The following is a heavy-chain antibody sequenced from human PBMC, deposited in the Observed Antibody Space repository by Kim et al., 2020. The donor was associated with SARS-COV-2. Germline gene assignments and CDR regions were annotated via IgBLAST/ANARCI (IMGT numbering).Heavy chain of an antibody. CDR1: GFTFSSYG. CDR3: ARVPIRYCSGGSCLVDY. V-gene: IGHV3-33*01. J-gene: IGHJ4*02. CDR2: IWYDGSNK. Sequence: GGSLRLSCAASGFTFSSYGMHWVRQAPGKGLEWVAVIWYDGSNKYYADSVKGRFTISRDNSKNTLYLQMNSLRAEDTAVYYCARVPIRYCSGGSCLVDYWGQGTLVTVSS. D-gene: IGHD2-15*01.